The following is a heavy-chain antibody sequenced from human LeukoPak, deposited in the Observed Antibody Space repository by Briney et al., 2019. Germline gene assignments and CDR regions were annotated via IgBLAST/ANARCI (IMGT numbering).Heavy chain of an antibody. CDR2: IGSSGTTI. J-gene: IGHJ4*02. Sequence: GGSLRLSCAASGFTFSSYEMNWVRQAPGKGLEWVSYIGSSGTTIYYADSVKGRFTISRDNAKNSLYLQMNSLRAEDTAVYYCARKTAGSHFDYWGQRTLVTVSS. CDR1: GFTFSSYE. CDR3: ARKTAGSHFDY. D-gene: IGHD3-10*01. V-gene: IGHV3-48*03.